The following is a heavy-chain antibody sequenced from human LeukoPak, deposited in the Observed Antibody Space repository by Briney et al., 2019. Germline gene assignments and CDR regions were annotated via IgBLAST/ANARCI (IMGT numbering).Heavy chain of an antibody. J-gene: IGHJ3*02. D-gene: IGHD6-19*01. Sequence: SETLSLTCTVSGGSISNYYWSWIRQPPGKGLECLGNIYYSGSHNYNPSLKSRVTISVDTSKNQFSLKLRAVTAADTAMYYCARRKNSGWSTDAFDIWGQGTMVTVSS. CDR1: GGSISNYY. CDR3: ARRKNSGWSTDAFDI. CDR2: IYYSGSH. V-gene: IGHV4-59*08.